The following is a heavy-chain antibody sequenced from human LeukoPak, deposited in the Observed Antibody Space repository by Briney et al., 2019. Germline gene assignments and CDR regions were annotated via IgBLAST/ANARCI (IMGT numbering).Heavy chain of an antibody. CDR1: GYTFTSYD. Sequence: RRASVKVSCKASGYTFTSYDINWVRQATGQGLEWMGWMNPNSGDTGYAQKFQGRVTMTRNTSITTAYMELSSLRSEDTAVYYCAKRGSNYGDFDSWGQGTLVTVSS. V-gene: IGHV1-8*01. D-gene: IGHD5-18*01. CDR3: AKRGSNYGDFDS. J-gene: IGHJ4*02. CDR2: MNPNSGDT.